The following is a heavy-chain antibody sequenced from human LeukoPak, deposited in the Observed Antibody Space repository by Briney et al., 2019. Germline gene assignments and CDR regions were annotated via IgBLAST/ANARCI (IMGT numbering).Heavy chain of an antibody. CDR3: ANRGRLYYFDY. Sequence: SETLSLTCTVSGGSIRSYYWSWIRQPPGKGLEWIGYIYYSGSTNYNPSLKSRVTISIDTSKNQFSLKLSSVTAADTAVYYCANRGRLYYFDYWGQGTLVTVSS. CDR2: IYYSGST. J-gene: IGHJ4*02. D-gene: IGHD3-16*01. CDR1: GGSIRSYY. V-gene: IGHV4-59*08.